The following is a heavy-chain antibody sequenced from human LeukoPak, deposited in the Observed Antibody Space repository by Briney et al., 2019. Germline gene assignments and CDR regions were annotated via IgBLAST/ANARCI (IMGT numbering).Heavy chain of an antibody. V-gene: IGHV3-23*01. Sequence: GGSLRLSCAASGFTLSSYAMSWGRQAPGKGLERVSAISDSGNAYHADYVKGRFSISRAGSKNTMFLQMNVLRLEAAAVYYCSKVLPYPSSIAARPLGYFQHWGQGTLVTVSS. CDR1: GFTLSSYA. CDR2: ISDSGNA. D-gene: IGHD6-6*01. J-gene: IGHJ1*01. CDR3: SKVLPYPSSIAARPLGYFQH.